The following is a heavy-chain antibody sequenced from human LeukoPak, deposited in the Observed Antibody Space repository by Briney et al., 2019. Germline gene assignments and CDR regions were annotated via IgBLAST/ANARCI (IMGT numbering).Heavy chain of an antibody. CDR3: ARAYDFGLDY. CDR2: INPNSGGT. D-gene: IGHD3-3*01. V-gene: IGHV1-2*02. Sequence: ASVKVSCKASGYTFTGYYMHWVRQAPGQGLEWLGWINPNSGGTNYSQNFQGRVTMTSVTSISTAYMELSRLRSDDTAVYYCARAYDFGLDYWGQGTLVTVSS. J-gene: IGHJ4*02. CDR1: GYTFTGYY.